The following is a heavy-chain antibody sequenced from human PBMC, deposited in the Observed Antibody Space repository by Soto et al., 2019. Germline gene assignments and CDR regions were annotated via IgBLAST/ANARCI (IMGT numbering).Heavy chain of an antibody. Sequence: GSLRLSCAASGFTFSSYGMHWVRQAPGKGLEWVAVISYDGSNKYYADSVKGRFTISRDNSKNTLYLQMNSLRAEDTAVYYCAKAHLLYDYGDYFDYWGQGTLVTVSS. D-gene: IGHD4-17*01. CDR3: AKAHLLYDYGDYFDY. J-gene: IGHJ4*02. V-gene: IGHV3-30*18. CDR1: GFTFSSYG. CDR2: ISYDGSNK.